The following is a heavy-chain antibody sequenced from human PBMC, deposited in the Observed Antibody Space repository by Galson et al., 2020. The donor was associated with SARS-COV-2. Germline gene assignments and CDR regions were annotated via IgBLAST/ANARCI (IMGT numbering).Heavy chain of an antibody. CDR2: ISSSSSYI. CDR1: GFTFSSYS. CDR3: ARDPPGNVVPAAPSYYYYIAV. V-gene: IGHV3-21*01. D-gene: IGHD2-2*01. J-gene: IGHJ6*03. Sequence: GGSLRLSCAASGFTFSSYSMNWVRQAPGKGLEWVSSISSSSSYIYYADSVKGRFTISRDNAKNSLYLQMNSLRAEDTAVYYCARDPPGNVVPAAPSYYYYIAVWVKGTPVTVS.